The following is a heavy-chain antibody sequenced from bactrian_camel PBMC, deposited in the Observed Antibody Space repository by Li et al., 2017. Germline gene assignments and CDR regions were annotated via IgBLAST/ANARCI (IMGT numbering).Heavy chain of an antibody. J-gene: IGHJ4*01. CDR3: ATGNWGHEY. CDR2: ISTNDLS. D-gene: IGHD8*01. CDR1: GFPFKDYP. Sequence: QLVESGGGLVPPGGSLRLSCAASGFPFKDYPMSWVRQAAGKQREWVSSISTNDLSAYSDSVKGRFTASKDNAKNTVYLQMNSLESEDTALYYCATGNWGHEYWGQGTQVTVS. V-gene: IGHV3S67*01.